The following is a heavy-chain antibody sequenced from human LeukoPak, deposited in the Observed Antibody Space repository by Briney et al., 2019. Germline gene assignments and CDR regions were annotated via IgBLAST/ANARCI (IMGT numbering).Heavy chain of an antibody. CDR2: IYPGDSDT. D-gene: IGHD3-22*01. CDR1: GDSFNRFW. CDR3: ARLRHYSDSSGYYRYFDY. J-gene: IGHJ4*02. Sequence: GESLKISCQGSGDSFNRFWIGWVRQMPGKGLEWMGIIYPGDSDTRYSPSFEGQGTIAADTSISTAYLQWSSLKASDTAMYYCARLRHYSDSSGYYRYFDYWGQGTLVTVSS. V-gene: IGHV5-51*01.